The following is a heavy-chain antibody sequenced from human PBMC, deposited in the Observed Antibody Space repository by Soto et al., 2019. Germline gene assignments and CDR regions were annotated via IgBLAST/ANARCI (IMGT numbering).Heavy chain of an antibody. D-gene: IGHD5-12*01. CDR1: GYSFTRYW. CDR3: ARHGIVATKTHYAFDI. V-gene: IGHV5-10-1*03. CDR2: IDPSDSYT. Sequence: EVQLVQSGAEVKKPGESLRISCKGSGYSFTRYWISWVRQMPGKGLEWMGRIDPSDSYTNYSPSFQGHVTISADKSISTAYLQWSSLKASDTAMYYCARHGIVATKTHYAFDIWGQGTMVTVSS. J-gene: IGHJ3*02.